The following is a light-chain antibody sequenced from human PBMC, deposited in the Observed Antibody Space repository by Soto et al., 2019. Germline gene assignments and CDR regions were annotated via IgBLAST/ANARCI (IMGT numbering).Light chain of an antibody. CDR1: QSVSSN. Sequence: VKSKYLASVSQAPGKGLKRSSITKQSVSSNLAWYQQKPGQAPRLLIYGASTRATGIPARFSGSGSGTEFTLTISSLQSEDFAVYYCQQYNNWPGTFGQGTKVDIK. V-gene: IGKV3-15*01. CDR2: GAS. J-gene: IGKJ1*01. CDR3: QQYNNWPGT.